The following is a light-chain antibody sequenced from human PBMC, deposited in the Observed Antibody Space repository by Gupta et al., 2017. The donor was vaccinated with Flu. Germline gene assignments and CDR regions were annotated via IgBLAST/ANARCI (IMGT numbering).Light chain of an antibody. V-gene: IGKV3D-15*01. Sequence: EIVMPQSPATLSVSPGERATLSCRASQSVSSNLAWYQQKPGQAPRLLIYGASTRATGIPARFSGSGSGTEFTLTISSLQSEDFAVYYWQQYNNWPRFDGGTKVEIK. CDR1: QSVSSN. CDR3: QQYNNWPR. J-gene: IGKJ4*01. CDR2: GAS.